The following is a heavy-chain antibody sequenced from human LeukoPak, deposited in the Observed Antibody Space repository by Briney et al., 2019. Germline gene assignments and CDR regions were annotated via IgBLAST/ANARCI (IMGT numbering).Heavy chain of an antibody. D-gene: IGHD3-22*01. CDR2: IVVGSGNT. J-gene: IGHJ4*02. Sequence: SVKVSCKASGFTFTSSAVQWVRQARGQRLEWIGWIVVGSGNTNYAQKFQERVTITRDMSTSTAYMELSSLRSEDTAVYYCARAVDYYDSSGSDYWGQGTLVTVSS. CDR1: GFTFTSSA. CDR3: ARAVDYYDSSGSDY. V-gene: IGHV1-58*01.